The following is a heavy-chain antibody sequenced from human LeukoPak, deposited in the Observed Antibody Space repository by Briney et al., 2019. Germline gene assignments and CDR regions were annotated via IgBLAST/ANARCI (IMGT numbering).Heavy chain of an antibody. J-gene: IGHJ2*01. Sequence: SEPLSLICSLSVSSVRTFYCSCLRQSPGTGLEWIGFIHDTGSTAYNPSLKTRVTFSLETSKTQLSLMLTSVTAAATAMYYCARGSRDVYWYLDVWGRGTLVTVSS. CDR2: IHDTGST. CDR1: VSSVRTFY. CDR3: ARGSRDVYWYLDV. D-gene: IGHD1-26*01. V-gene: IGHV4-59*02.